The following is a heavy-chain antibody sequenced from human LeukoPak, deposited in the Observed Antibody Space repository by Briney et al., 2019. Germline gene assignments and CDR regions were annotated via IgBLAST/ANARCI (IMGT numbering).Heavy chain of an antibody. CDR1: GYTFTGYY. CDR2: INPNSVGT. J-gene: IGHJ4*02. CDR3: ARGGDALLKQQLAAYFDH. V-gene: IGHV1-2*02. Sequence: ASVKVSCKASGYTFTGYYMHWLRQAPGQGLEWMGWINPNSVGTNYAQKFQVRVTMTRDTSISTAYMELSRLRSDDTAVYYCARGGDALLKQQLAAYFDHWGQGTLVTVSS. D-gene: IGHD6-13*01.